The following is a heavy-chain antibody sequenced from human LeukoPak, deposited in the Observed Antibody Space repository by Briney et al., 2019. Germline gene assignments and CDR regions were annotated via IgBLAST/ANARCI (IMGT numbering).Heavy chain of an antibody. CDR2: IYSGGST. Sequence: GGSLRLSCAASGFTVSSNYMSWVRQAPGKGLEWVSVIYSGGSTYYADSVKGRFTISRDDSKNTLYLQMNSLRAEDTAVYYCARAWQRYFDYWGQGTLVTVSS. CDR3: ARAWQRYFDY. CDR1: GFTVSSNY. V-gene: IGHV3-66*02. D-gene: IGHD5-24*01. J-gene: IGHJ4*02.